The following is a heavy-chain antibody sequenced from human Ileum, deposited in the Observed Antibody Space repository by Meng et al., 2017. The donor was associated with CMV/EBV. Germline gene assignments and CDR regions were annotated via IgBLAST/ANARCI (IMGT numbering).Heavy chain of an antibody. CDR2: IYYCGST. CDR1: GDSLRTGDYY. V-gene: IGHV4-30-4*01. Sequence: VQLQWAGPGLVKPSQPLSLTCTASGDSLRTGDYYWSWIRQPPGKGPEWIGYIYYCGSTLYNPSLKSPVTISLDKSKNQFSLRLRSVTAADTAVYFCAREGGGWYFDSWGQGTLVTVSS. D-gene: IGHD6-19*01. J-gene: IGHJ4*02. CDR3: AREGGGWYFDS.